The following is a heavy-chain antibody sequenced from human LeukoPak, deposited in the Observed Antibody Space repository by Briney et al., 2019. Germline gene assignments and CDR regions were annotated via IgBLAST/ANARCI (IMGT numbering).Heavy chain of an antibody. D-gene: IGHD3-16*01. CDR3: ARDLYFGGIVWYYYYMDV. J-gene: IGHJ6*03. CDR1: GFSLRKYD. V-gene: IGHV3-30*19. CDR2: ISYDGSNK. Sequence: GGSLRLSCAASGFSLRKYDMHWVRQAPGKGLEWVAVISYDGSNKYYADSVKGRFTISRDNSKNTLYLQMNSLRAEDTAVYYCARDLYFGGIVWYYYYMDVWGKGTTVTVSS.